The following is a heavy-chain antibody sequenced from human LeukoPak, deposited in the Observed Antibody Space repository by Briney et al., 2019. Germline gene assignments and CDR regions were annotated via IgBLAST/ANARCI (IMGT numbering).Heavy chain of an antibody. J-gene: IGHJ4*02. CDR3: AREPYGSGSSFPDY. Sequence: ASVKVSCKASGYTFTGYYMHWVRQAPGQGLEWMGWIDPNSGGTNYAQKFQGRVTMTRDTSISTAYMELSRLRSDDTAVYYCAREPYGSGSSFPDYWGQGTLVTVSS. D-gene: IGHD3-10*01. CDR1: GYTFTGYY. CDR2: IDPNSGGT. V-gene: IGHV1-2*02.